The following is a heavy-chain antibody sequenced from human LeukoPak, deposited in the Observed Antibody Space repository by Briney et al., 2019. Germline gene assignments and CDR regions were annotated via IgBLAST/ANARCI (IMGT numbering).Heavy chain of an antibody. J-gene: IGHJ4*02. CDR1: GYTFTSYG. D-gene: IGHD3-22*01. V-gene: IGHV1-18*01. Sequence: RASVKVSCKASGYTFTSYGISWVRQAPGQGLEWMGWISAYNGNTNYAQKLQGRVTMTTDTSTSTAYMELRSLRSDDTAVYYCARDLPHADYDSSGKFDYWGQGTLVTVSS. CDR3: ARDLPHADYDSSGKFDY. CDR2: ISAYNGNT.